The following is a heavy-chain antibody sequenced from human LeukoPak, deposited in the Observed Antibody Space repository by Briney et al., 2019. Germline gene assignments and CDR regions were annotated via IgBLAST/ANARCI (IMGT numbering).Heavy chain of an antibody. J-gene: IGHJ3*02. V-gene: IGHV4-59*01. Sequence: SETLSLTCTVSGGSISSYYWSWIRQPPGKGLEWIGYIYYSGSTDYNPSLKSRVTISVDTSKNQFSLKLSSVTAADTAVYYCARAPFGSYYHAFDIWGQGTMVTVSS. D-gene: IGHD3-10*01. CDR3: ARAPFGSYYHAFDI. CDR2: IYYSGST. CDR1: GGSISSYY.